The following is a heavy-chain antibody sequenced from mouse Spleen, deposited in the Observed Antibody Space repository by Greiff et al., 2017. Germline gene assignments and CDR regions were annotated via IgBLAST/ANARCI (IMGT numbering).Heavy chain of an antibody. D-gene: IGHD2-13*01. CDR2: ICGGGST. CDR3: SSGDGDYSAWFAY. J-gene: IGHJ3*01. Sequence: QVQLQQSGPGLVAPSQSLSITCTVSGFSLTSYGVDWVRQSPGKGLEWLGVICGGGSTNYNSALKSRLSISKDNSKSQVFVKMNSLQTDDTAMYYYSSGDGDYSAWFAYWGQGTLVTVSA. V-gene: IGHV2-6*01. CDR1: GFSLTSYG.